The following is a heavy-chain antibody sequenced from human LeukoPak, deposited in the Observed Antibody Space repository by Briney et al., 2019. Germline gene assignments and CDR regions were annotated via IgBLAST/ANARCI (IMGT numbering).Heavy chain of an antibody. D-gene: IGHD6-6*01. J-gene: IGHJ1*01. Sequence: SETLSLTCSVSGASITTTNFWWTWIRQSPGRGLEWIGYIHDRGSDKYNPALESRATLSVDTSKNQFSLKLNSVTAAYTAVYYCARYGLVEFRNAFQYWGQGILVSVSS. CDR1: GASITTTNFW. CDR3: ARYGLVEFRNAFQY. CDR2: IHDRGSD. V-gene: IGHV4-61*01.